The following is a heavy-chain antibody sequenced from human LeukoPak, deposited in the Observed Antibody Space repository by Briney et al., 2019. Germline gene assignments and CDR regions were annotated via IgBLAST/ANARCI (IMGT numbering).Heavy chain of an antibody. CDR2: INPNSGDR. D-gene: IGHD6-13*01. CDR1: GYTFTGYY. CDR3: ARVNIAAAVYYLDF. Sequence: ASVKVSCKASGYTFTGYYMHWVRQAPGQGLEWMGWINPNSGDRNYAQKFQGRVTLTRDTSISTAYMELSSLRSEDTAVYFCARVNIAAAVYYLDFWGQGTLVTVSS. V-gene: IGHV1-2*02. J-gene: IGHJ4*02.